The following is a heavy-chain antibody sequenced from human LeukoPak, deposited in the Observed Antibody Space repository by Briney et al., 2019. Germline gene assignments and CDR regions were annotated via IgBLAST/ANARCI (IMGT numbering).Heavy chain of an antibody. CDR2: ISSSGSTI. CDR1: GFTFSDYY. Sequence: GGSLRLSCAASGFTFSDYYMSWIRQAPGKGLEWVSYISSSGSTIYYADSVKGRFTISRDNAKNSLYLQMNSLRAADTAVYYCARGVGIQLWLRRGHFDYWGQGTLVTVSS. V-gene: IGHV3-11*04. J-gene: IGHJ4*02. CDR3: ARGVGIQLWLRRGHFDY. D-gene: IGHD5-18*01.